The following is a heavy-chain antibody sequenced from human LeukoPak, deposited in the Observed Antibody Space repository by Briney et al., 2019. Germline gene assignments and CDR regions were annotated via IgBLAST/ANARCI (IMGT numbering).Heavy chain of an antibody. Sequence: SETLSLTCTVSGGSISSSSHYWGWIRQPPGKGLEWIGSIFYSGSSFYYPSLKSRVTISVDTSKNQFSLRLSSVAAADTAVYYCARLSRLYYDSSGFHPDAFDIWGQGTMVIVSS. CDR3: ARLSRLYYDSSGFHPDAFDI. CDR2: IFYSGSS. J-gene: IGHJ3*02. D-gene: IGHD3-22*01. CDR1: GGSISSSSHY. V-gene: IGHV4-39*01.